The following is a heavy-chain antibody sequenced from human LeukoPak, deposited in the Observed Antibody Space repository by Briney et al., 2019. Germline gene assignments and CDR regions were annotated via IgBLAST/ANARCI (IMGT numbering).Heavy chain of an antibody. V-gene: IGHV3-20*04. CDR1: GFTFDDYG. CDR3: ARSPQQWELPDFDY. CDR2: INWNGGST. J-gene: IGHJ4*02. Sequence: PGGSLRLSCAASGFTFDDYGMSWVRQAPGKGLEWVSGINWNGGSTGYADSVKDRFTISRDNAKNSLYLQMNSLRAEDTALYYCARSPQQWELPDFDYWGQGTLVTVSS. D-gene: IGHD1-26*01.